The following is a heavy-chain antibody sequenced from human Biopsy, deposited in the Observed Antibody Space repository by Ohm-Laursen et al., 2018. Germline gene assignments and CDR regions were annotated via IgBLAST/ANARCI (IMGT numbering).Heavy chain of an antibody. V-gene: IGHV3-23*01. Sequence: SLRLSCAASGFTFSIYSMTWGRQAPGKGLEWVAGITGGGDRTYYADSVKGRFTISRDNSKNTLFLQMNSLRAEDTALYYCAKDGYYDILTGPPSDYWGQGTLVTVSS. CDR3: AKDGYYDILTGPPSDY. D-gene: IGHD3-9*01. CDR1: GFTFSIYS. J-gene: IGHJ4*02. CDR2: ITGGGDRT.